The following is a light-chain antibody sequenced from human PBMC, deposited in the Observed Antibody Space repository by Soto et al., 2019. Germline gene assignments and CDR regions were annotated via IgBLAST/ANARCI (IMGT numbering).Light chain of an antibody. CDR1: QSVSTSY. CDR2: GAS. V-gene: IGKV3-20*01. J-gene: IGKJ1*01. CDR3: QQYNSYSGT. Sequence: EIVLTQSPGTLSLSPGEGATLSCRASQSVSTSYLAWYQQRPGQAPRLLIYGASNRATGVPDRFSGSGSGTDFTLTISRLEPDDFATYYCQQYNSYSGTFGQGTKVEIK.